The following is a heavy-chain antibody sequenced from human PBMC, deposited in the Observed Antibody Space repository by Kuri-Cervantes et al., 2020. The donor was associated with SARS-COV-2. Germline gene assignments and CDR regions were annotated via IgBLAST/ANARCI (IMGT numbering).Heavy chain of an antibody. Sequence: GSLRLSCAVYGGSFSGYYCSWIRQPPGKGLEWIGYFYYSGVTNYNPSLKNRVTMSVDTSKNQFSLNLSSVTAADTAVYYCARDNILFSGSGFDYWGQGTLVTVSS. V-gene: IGHV4-59*01. CDR2: FYYSGVT. J-gene: IGHJ4*02. D-gene: IGHD1-26*01. CDR3: ARDNILFSGSGFDY. CDR1: GGSFSGYY.